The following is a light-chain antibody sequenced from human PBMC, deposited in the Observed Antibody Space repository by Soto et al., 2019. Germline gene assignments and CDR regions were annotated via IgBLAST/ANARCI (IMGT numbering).Light chain of an antibody. Sequence: DIVMTQSPDSLAVSLGERATINCKSSQSVLYSADNKNYLAWYQQKPGQSPNLLIYWASTRESGVPDRFSGSGSGTDFTLTISSLQAEDVAVYFCLQYYSTPWTFGQGTKVDIK. CDR3: LQYYSTPWT. V-gene: IGKV4-1*01. J-gene: IGKJ1*01. CDR1: QSVLYSADNKNY. CDR2: WAS.